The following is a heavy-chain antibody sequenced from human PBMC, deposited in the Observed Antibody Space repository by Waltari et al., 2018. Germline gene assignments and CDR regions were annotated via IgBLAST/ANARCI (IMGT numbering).Heavy chain of an antibody. V-gene: IGHV3-48*04. J-gene: IGHJ4*02. CDR2: ISHDSSDI. CDR1: GFTFNKYS. CDR3: ARDWFGETF. Sequence: EVQLVESGGGLVQPGGSLRLSCEASGFTFNKYSMIWVRQAPGKGREWLSFISHDSSDIYYADSVEGRFSISRDNAQNSLFLHMNSLRVEDTAVYYCARDWFGETFWGQGTLVTVSS. D-gene: IGHD3-10*01.